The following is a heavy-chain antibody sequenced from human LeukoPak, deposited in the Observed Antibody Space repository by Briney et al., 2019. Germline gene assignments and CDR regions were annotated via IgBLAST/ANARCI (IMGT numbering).Heavy chain of an antibody. CDR3: ARHADGNSDY. D-gene: IGHD4-23*01. CDR2: ISYSGST. CDR1: GGSITSYY. Sequence: SETLSLTCTVSGGSITSYYWNWIRQPPGKGLEWIGYISYSGSTNYNPSLKSRVTISVDMSKNQFSLRLNSVTAADTAVYYCARHADGNSDYWGQGAPVTVSS. V-gene: IGHV4-59*08. J-gene: IGHJ4*02.